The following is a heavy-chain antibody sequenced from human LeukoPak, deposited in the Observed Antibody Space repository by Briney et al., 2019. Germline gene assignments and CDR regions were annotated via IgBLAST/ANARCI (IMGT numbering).Heavy chain of an antibody. CDR3: AKSCGDCKSLDY. CDR1: GFTFSSYA. J-gene: IGHJ4*02. V-gene: IGHV3-23*01. CDR2: ISGSGGST. D-gene: IGHD2-21*02. Sequence: PGGSLRLSCAASGFTFSSYAMHWVRQAPGKGLEWVSAISGSGGSTYYADSVKGRFTISRDNSKNTLYLQMNSLRAEDTAVYYCAKSCGDCKSLDYWGQGTLVTVSS.